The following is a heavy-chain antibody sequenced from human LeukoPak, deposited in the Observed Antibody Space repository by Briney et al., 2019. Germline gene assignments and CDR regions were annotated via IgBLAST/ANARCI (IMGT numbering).Heavy chain of an antibody. V-gene: IGHV3-30-3*01. CDR1: GFTFSSYA. CDR2: ISYDGSNK. D-gene: IGHD6-6*01. Sequence: GGSLRLSCAASGFTFSSYAMHWVRQAPGKGLEWVAVISYDGSNKYYADSVKGRFTISRDNSKNTLYLQMNSLRAEDTAVYYCARDRAIAARPNYYYGTDVWGQGTTVTVSS. CDR3: ARDRAIAARPNYYYGTDV. J-gene: IGHJ6*02.